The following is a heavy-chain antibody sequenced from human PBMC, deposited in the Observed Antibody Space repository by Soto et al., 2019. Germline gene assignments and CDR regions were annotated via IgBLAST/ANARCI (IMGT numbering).Heavy chain of an antibody. CDR3: ARAPSSGRVDI. Sequence: EVQLVESGGGLVKPGGSLSLSCAASGFTFSSYSMIWVRQAPGKVLEWVSSIRSGSDYIYYAASGRGRFTISRDNAKNSLYLQITSLRVEDTAVYFCARAPSSGRVDIWCQGTLVTV. CDR2: IRSGSDYI. J-gene: IGHJ4*02. CDR1: GFTFSSYS. V-gene: IGHV3-21*01. D-gene: IGHD3-10*01.